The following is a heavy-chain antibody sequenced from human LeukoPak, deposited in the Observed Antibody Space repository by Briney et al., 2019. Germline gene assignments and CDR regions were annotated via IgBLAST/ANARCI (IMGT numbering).Heavy chain of an antibody. CDR1: GFTVSSTY. CDR2: IYSGGTT. J-gene: IGHJ3*02. V-gene: IGHV3-53*01. D-gene: IGHD4-17*01. CDR3: ARDPRSRALTVIDAFDI. Sequence: GGSLRLSCTASGFTVSSTYMSWVRQPPGKGLEWVSVIYSGGTTYYADSVKGRFTISRDNSKNTLYLQMNSLRAEDTAVYYYARDPRSRALTVIDAFDIWGQGTMVTVSS.